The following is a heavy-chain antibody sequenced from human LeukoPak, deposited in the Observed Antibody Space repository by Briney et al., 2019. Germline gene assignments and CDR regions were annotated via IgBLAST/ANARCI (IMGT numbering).Heavy chain of an antibody. V-gene: IGHV3-9*01. D-gene: IGHD3-16*01. CDR3: AKDIGGVAYSWFYFDF. Sequence: GGSLRLSCAASGFTFDDYAMHWVRQAPGKGLEWVSGISWNSGSIGYADSVKGRFTISRDNAKNSLYLQMTSLRAVDTAFYYCAKDIGGVAYSWFYFDFWGQGTLVTVSS. CDR1: GFTFDDYA. J-gene: IGHJ4*02. CDR2: ISWNSGSI.